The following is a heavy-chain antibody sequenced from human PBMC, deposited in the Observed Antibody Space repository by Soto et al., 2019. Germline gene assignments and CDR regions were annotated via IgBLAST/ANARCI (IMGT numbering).Heavy chain of an antibody. CDR1: GFTFSSYS. CDR3: AKKVNSGSGSQFFDY. Sequence: GGSLRLSCAASGFTFSSYSMSWVRQAPGKGLEWVSGFRSGGDDDTTYYADSVRGRFTISRDNSKNTLFLQMNSLRAEDTAIYYCAKKVNSGSGSQFFDYWGQGTLVTVSS. J-gene: IGHJ4*02. D-gene: IGHD3-10*01. CDR2: FRSGGDDDTT. V-gene: IGHV3-23*01.